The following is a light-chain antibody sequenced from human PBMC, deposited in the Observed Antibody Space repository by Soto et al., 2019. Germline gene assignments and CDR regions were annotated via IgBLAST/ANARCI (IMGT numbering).Light chain of an antibody. CDR1: QSVSSD. CDR2: GAS. V-gene: IGKV3D-15*01. Sequence: EVVMTQSPITLSVSPGERATLSCRASQSVSSDLAWYHQKPGQGPRLLIYGASTRATGIPGRFSGSGSGTEFTLTISSVRSEELAVYLCQQYNNWPVTFGQGTRLEIK. CDR3: QQYNNWPVT. J-gene: IGKJ5*01.